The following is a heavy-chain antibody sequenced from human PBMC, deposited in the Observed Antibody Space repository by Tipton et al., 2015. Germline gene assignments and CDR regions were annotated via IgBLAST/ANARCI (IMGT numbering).Heavy chain of an antibody. V-gene: IGHV3-21*01. Sequence: GLVKPSETLSLTCAVYGGSFSGYYWNWIRQPPGKGLEWVSSISSSSSYIYYADSVKGRFTISRDNAKNSLYLQLNSRRDEDTALYYCARSYYQLLATERVFGMDVWGQGTTVTVSS. J-gene: IGHJ6*02. CDR2: ISSSSSYI. D-gene: IGHD2-2*01. CDR1: GGSFSGYY. CDR3: ARSYYQLLATERVFGMDV.